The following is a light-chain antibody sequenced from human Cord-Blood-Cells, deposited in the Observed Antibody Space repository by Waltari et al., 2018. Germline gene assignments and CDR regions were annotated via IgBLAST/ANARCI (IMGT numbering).Light chain of an antibody. J-gene: IGLJ3*02. CDR1: RAINVGLTR. Sequence: QAALPTPPSLSPPPGPSPRHTCPSRRAINVGLTRIYCSTHTPDNPPQYLLRYKSDSDKQQGSGVPSRFSGSKDASANAGILLISGLQSEDEADYYCMIWHSSAWVFGGGTKLTVL. CDR2: YKSDSDK. CDR3: MIWHSSAWV. V-gene: IGLV5-45*02.